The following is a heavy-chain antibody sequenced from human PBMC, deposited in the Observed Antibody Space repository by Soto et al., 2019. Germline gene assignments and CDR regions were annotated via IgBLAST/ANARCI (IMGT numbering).Heavy chain of an antibody. Sequence: GESLKISCKASGYSFTNYWIGWVRQMPGKGLEWMGIIYPGDSNIKYSPSFQGQVTISADKSITTAYLQWSSLKASDTAKYYCARQRGDGYTECYHYPMDVWGQGTTVTVS. CDR3: ARQRGDGYTECYHYPMDV. V-gene: IGHV5-51*01. D-gene: IGHD5-12*01. J-gene: IGHJ6*02. CDR2: IYPGDSNI. CDR1: GYSFTNYW.